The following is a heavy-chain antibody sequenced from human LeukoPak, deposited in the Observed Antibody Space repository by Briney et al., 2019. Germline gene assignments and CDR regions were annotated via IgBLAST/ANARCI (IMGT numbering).Heavy chain of an antibody. J-gene: IGHJ4*02. V-gene: IGHV1-2*06. CDR2: FNPNSGGS. CDR1: GYTFTAYY. Sequence: ASVKVSCKASGYTFTAYYEHWVRQAPGQVLEWMGRFNPNSGGSNFAQKFQGRVTMTRDTSISTVYMELNSLRSDDTAVYYCARDSDFGCSGSSCYSWVYWGQGTLVTVSS. D-gene: IGHD2-15*01. CDR3: ARDSDFGCSGSSCYSWVY.